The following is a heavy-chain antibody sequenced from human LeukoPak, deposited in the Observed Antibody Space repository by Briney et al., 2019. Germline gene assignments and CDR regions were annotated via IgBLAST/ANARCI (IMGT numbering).Heavy chain of an antibody. CDR1: GVSISSYY. CDR2: IYYSGST. J-gene: IGHJ3*02. CDR3: ARALQPGVYAFDI. V-gene: IGHV4-59*01. Sequence: SETLSPTCTVSGVSISSYYWTWIRQPPGEGLEWIEYIYYSGSTNYNPSLKSRVTISVDTSKDQFSLKLSSVTAADTAVYYCARALQPGVYAFDIWGQGTMVTVSS. D-gene: IGHD6-13*01.